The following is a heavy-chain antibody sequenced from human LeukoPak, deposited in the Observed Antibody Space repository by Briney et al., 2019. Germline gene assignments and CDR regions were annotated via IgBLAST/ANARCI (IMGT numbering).Heavy chain of an antibody. CDR1: GFTVSNNY. V-gene: IGHV3-66*02. CDR3: ARGGCTGTSCYSFDY. J-gene: IGHJ4*02. Sequence: GGSLRLSCAASGFTVSNNYMNWVRQAPGKGLEWVSVIFSGGATYYANSVKGRFTFSRDNSKNTLYLQMNRLTPEDTAVYYCARGGCTGTSCYSFDYWGQGTLVTVSS. D-gene: IGHD2-2*02. CDR2: IFSGGAT.